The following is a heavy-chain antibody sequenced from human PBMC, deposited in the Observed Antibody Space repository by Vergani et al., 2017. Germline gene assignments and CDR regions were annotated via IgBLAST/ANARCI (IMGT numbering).Heavy chain of an antibody. CDR1: GFTFSSYS. CDR3: ARELTTVTGVDY. Sequence: EVQLVESGGGLVKPGGSLRLSCAASGFTFSSYSMNWVRQAPGKGLEWVSSISSSSSYIYYADSVKGRFTISRDNAKNSLYLQMNSLRAEDTAVYYCARELTTVTGVDYWGQGTLVTVSS. CDR2: ISSSSSYI. V-gene: IGHV3-21*01. J-gene: IGHJ4*02. D-gene: IGHD4-17*01.